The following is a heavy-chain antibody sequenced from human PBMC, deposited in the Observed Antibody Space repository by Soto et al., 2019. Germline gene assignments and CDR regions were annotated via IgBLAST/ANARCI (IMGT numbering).Heavy chain of an antibody. CDR2: INPATGAA. Sequence: QLHLVQSGAVVKKPGASVTVSCSASGYPVTAYYMHWVRQAPGRGLEWMGGINPATGAAKYTQTFQGRVTMPRDTSTSTVFMDRSGLTSEDTAVFYWARGGGVGVAGSAAFDMWGQGTLVTVSS. CDR1: GYPVTAYY. V-gene: IGHV1-2*02. D-gene: IGHD3-3*01. CDR3: ARGGGVGVAGSAAFDM. J-gene: IGHJ3*02.